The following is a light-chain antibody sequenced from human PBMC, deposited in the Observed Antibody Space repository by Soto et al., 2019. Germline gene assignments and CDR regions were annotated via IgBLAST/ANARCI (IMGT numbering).Light chain of an antibody. Sequence: EIVMTQSPATLSVSPGERATLSCRASQSVSSNLAWYQQKPGQAPRLLIYGASTRATGIPARFPCSGSGTEFTLTISSLQSEDFAIYYCQHYNNWPPWTFGQGTKVEIK. CDR3: QHYNNWPPWT. CDR1: QSVSSN. V-gene: IGKV3-15*01. CDR2: GAS. J-gene: IGKJ1*01.